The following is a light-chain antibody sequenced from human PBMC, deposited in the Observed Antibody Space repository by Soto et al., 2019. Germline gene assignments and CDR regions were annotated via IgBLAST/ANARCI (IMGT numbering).Light chain of an antibody. V-gene: IGLV2-14*01. CDR3: SSYTSRSTVV. J-gene: IGLJ2*01. CDR1: SSDVGGYNY. CDR2: DVS. Sequence: QSALTQPASVPGSPGQSITISCTGTSSDVGGYNYVSWYQQHPGKAPKLMIYDVSNRPSGVSNRFSGSKSGNTASLTISGLQAEDEADYYCSSYTSRSTVVFGGGTKLTV.